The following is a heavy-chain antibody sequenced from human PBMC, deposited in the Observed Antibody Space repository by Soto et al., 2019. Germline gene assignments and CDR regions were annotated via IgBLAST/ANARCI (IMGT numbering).Heavy chain of an antibody. CDR1: GGSISSYY. D-gene: IGHD1-1*01. J-gene: IGHJ4*02. CDR2: IYYSGST. Sequence: SETRSLTCTVSGGSISSYYWSWIRQPPGKGLEWIGYIYYSGSTNYNPSLKSRVTISVDTSKNQFSLKLSSVTAADTAVYYCARLTSTGINPPFDSRGQGMLVTVSS. CDR3: ARLTSTGINPPFDS. V-gene: IGHV4-59*01.